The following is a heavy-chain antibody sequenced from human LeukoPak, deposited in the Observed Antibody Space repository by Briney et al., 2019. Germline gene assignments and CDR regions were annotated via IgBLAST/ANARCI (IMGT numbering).Heavy chain of an antibody. CDR1: GGPINNYY. V-gene: IGHV4-59*01. D-gene: IGHD1-26*01. J-gene: IGHJ4*02. CDR2: VYYSGST. Sequence: PSETLSLTCNVSGGPINNYYWGWLRQSPGKGLEWIASVYYSGSTDYNPPLKSRVTISLDKSKNHFSLSLTSVTAADTAAYYCAREWRGAFFDYWGQGTPVTVSS. CDR3: AREWRGAFFDY.